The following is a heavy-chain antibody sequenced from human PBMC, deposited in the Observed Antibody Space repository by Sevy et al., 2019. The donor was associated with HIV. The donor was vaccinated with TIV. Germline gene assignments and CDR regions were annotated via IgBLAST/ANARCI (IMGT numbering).Heavy chain of an antibody. D-gene: IGHD2-21*02. J-gene: IGHJ4*02. Sequence: ASVKVSCKASGYTFTSHYIYWVRQAPGQGLEWMALINPSGGYTVYAQKFQGRVSVTADTSTSTVYMDLGSLRSEDTAVFYCARATSCGGDCYFLEYWGPGTLATVSS. CDR3: ARATSCGGDCYFLEY. CDR1: GYTFTSHY. CDR2: INPSGGYT. V-gene: IGHV1-46*01.